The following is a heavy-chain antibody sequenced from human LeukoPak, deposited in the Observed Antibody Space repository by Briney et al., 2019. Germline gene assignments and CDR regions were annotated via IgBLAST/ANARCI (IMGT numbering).Heavy chain of an antibody. CDR2: IYYSGST. CDR3: ARQAKVLRYFDGSNWFDP. CDR1: GGSLSSSSYY. D-gene: IGHD3-9*01. J-gene: IGHJ5*02. V-gene: IGHV4-39*01. Sequence: SETLSLTCTVSGGSLSSSSYYWGWIRQPPGKGLEWIGSIYYSGSTYYNPSLKSRVTISVDTSKNQFSLKLRSVTAADTAVYYCARQAKVLRYFDGSNWFDPWGQGTLVTVSS.